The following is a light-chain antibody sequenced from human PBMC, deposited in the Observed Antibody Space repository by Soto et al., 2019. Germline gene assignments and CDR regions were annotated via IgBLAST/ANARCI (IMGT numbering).Light chain of an antibody. CDR1: QSVSSSY. CDR2: GAS. V-gene: IGKV3-20*01. Sequence: EIVLTQSPGTLSLSPGERATLSCRASQSVSSSYLAWYQQKPGQAPRLLIYGASSRATGIPDRFSGSWSGTDFTLTISRLEPEDFAVYYCQQYGNSPIFGGGTKVDIK. CDR3: QQYGNSPI. J-gene: IGKJ4*01.